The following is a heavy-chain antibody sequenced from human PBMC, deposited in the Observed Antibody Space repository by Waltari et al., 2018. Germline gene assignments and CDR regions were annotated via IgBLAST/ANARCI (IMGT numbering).Heavy chain of an antibody. J-gene: IGHJ4*02. Sequence: QVQLQQWGAGLLKPSETLSLTCAVYGGSFRGYYWSGSRQPPGKGLEWIGEINHSGSTNSNPSLKSRVTISVDTSKNQFSLKLSSVTAADTAVYYCARLNSSGIDYWGQGTLVTVSS. CDR1: GGSFRGYY. CDR3: ARLNSSGIDY. D-gene: IGHD3-22*01. V-gene: IGHV4-34*01. CDR2: INHSGST.